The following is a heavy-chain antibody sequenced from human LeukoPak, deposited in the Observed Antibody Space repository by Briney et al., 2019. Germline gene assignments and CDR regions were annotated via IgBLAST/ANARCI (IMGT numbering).Heavy chain of an antibody. CDR1: GDSISNYY. V-gene: IGHV4-59*01. Sequence: SETLSLTCTVSGDSISNYYWSWIRQPPGEGLEWIGYIYYSGSTNYNPSLKSRVTISVDTSKNQFSLKLSSVTAADTAVYYCARSEPLGYCISTSCYRVAFDVWGQGTMVTVSS. CDR3: ARSEPLGYCISTSCYRVAFDV. J-gene: IGHJ3*01. D-gene: IGHD2-2*02. CDR2: IYYSGST.